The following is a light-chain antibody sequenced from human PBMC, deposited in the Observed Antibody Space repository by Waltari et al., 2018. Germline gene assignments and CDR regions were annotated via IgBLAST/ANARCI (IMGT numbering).Light chain of an antibody. Sequence: DIQMTQSPSSLSASVGDRVTITCQASQDINNNLNWYQQKSGKAPKVLIYEASSLATGVPSRFSGGGSGTDFTLTISSLQPEDIATYYCQQYEGLPLTFGGGTKVEI. J-gene: IGKJ4*01. V-gene: IGKV1-33*01. CDR1: QDINNN. CDR2: EAS. CDR3: QQYEGLPLT.